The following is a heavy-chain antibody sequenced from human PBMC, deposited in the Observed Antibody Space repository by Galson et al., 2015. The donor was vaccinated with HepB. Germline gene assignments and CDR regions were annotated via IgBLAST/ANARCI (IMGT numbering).Heavy chain of an antibody. J-gene: IGHJ4*02. Sequence: SLRLSCAASGFTFSGSAIHWVRQASGKGPEWVGRIRSKDNNYATSYVPSLIGRFTISRDDSKNMAYLHMKSLKTEDTAVYYCTRLGDFSGYSSRWGQGTLVTVSS. CDR1: GFTFSGSA. D-gene: IGHD6-13*01. V-gene: IGHV3-73*01. CDR2: IRSKDNNYAT. CDR3: TRLGDFSGYSSR.